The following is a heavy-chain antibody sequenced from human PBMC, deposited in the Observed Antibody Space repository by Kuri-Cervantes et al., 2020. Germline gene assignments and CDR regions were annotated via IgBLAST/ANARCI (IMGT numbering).Heavy chain of an antibody. CDR3: ATDPNGIDH. Sequence: GGSLRLSCAASGFTFSSYAMTWVRQTPGKGLEWVSAISGSGGYTYYEDSMKGRFTISRDNSKNTLYLQMNSLRADDTAVYYCATDPNGIDHWGQGSLVTVSS. D-gene: IGHD1-26*01. CDR2: ISGSGGYT. V-gene: IGHV3-23*01. J-gene: IGHJ4*02. CDR1: GFTFSSYA.